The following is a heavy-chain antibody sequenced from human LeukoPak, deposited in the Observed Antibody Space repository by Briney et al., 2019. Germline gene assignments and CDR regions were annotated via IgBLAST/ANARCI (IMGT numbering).Heavy chain of an antibody. CDR2: IYTSGST. V-gene: IGHV4-4*07. J-gene: IGHJ6*03. CDR3: AREDCSGGSCYYYYMDV. D-gene: IGHD2-15*01. CDR1: GGSISSFY. Sequence: SETLSLTCTVSGGSISSFYWSWIRQPAGKGLEWIGRIYTSGSTNYNPSLKSRVTMSIDTSKNQFSLKLSSVTAADTAVYYCAREDCSGGSCYYYYMDVWGKGTTVTVSS.